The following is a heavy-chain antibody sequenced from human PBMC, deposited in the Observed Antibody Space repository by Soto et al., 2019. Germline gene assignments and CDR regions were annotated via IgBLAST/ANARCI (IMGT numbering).Heavy chain of an antibody. CDR1: AGTFNNHS. CDR3: VIDLGYFDF. Sequence: QVQLVQSGTEVKKPGSSVAVSCQASAGTFNNHSLSWVRQAPGQGLEWMGRSIPILGRADYSQKFQGRLTLHVDKSTSTADMELSSLTSEDTAVYYCVIDLGYFDFWGQGTLVTGSS. J-gene: IGHJ4*02. V-gene: IGHV1-69*02. D-gene: IGHD2-15*01. CDR2: SIPILGRA.